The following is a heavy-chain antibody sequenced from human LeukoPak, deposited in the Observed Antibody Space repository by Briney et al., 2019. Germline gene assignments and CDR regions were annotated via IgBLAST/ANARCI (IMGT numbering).Heavy chain of an antibody. CDR1: GGSIGSGGYY. CDR2: IYHSGST. Sequence: PSETLSLTCTVSGGSIGSGGYYWSWIRQPPGKGLEWIGYIYHSGSTYYNPSLKSRVTISVDRSKNQFSLKLSSVTAADTAVYYCARDSACSSTSCYSDYWGQGTLVTVSS. CDR3: ARDSACSSTSCYSDY. J-gene: IGHJ4*02. V-gene: IGHV4-30-2*01. D-gene: IGHD2-2*01.